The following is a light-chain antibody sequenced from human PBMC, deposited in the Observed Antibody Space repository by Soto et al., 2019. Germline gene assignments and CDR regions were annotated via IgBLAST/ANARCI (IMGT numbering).Light chain of an antibody. CDR1: QSVSIN. CDR2: SAS. V-gene: IGKV3-15*01. J-gene: IGKJ1*01. CDR3: HQYNNRPPWT. Sequence: EIVMTQSPATLSVSPGERATLYCRASQSVSINLAWYQHKPGQSPRLLIYSASTRAPGVPARFSASGSGTEFTLTITSLQSEDFAVYFCHQYNNRPPWTFGQGTKVEIK.